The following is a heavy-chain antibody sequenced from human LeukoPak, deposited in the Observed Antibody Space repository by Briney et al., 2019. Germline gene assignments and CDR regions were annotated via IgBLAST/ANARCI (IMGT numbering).Heavy chain of an antibody. D-gene: IGHD6-19*01. J-gene: IGHJ4*02. Sequence: PGGSLRLSCVVSGFTVSTNYMSWVRLAPGKGLEWVSLIYSGGSTYYADSVKGRFIISRDNSKNTLYLQMNSLRAEDTAVYYCARVGQWLSYYFDYWGQGTLVTVSS. CDR2: IYSGGST. CDR3: ARVGQWLSYYFDY. V-gene: IGHV3-66*01. CDR1: GFTVSTNY.